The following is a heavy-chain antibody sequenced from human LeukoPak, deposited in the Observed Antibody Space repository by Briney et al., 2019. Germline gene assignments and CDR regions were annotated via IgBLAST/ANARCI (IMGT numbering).Heavy chain of an antibody. CDR1: GGTFSSYA. D-gene: IGHD6-13*01. CDR2: IIPIFGTA. V-gene: IGHV1-69*13. J-gene: IGHJ5*02. Sequence: GASVKISCKASGGTFSSYATSWVRQAPGQGLEWMGGIIPIFGTANYAQKFQGRVTITADESTSTAYMELSSLRSEDTAVYYCAREVIPDRPPRQQLVQGWFDPWGQGTLVTVSS. CDR3: AREVIPDRPPRQQLVQGWFDP.